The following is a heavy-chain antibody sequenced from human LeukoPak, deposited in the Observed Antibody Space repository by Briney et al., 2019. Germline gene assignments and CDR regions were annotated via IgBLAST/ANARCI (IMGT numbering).Heavy chain of an antibody. D-gene: IGHD2-2*01. CDR1: GFSLSTSAMR. V-gene: IGHV2-70*04. CDR3: AREESTSCFDY. J-gene: IGHJ4*02. CDR2: INWDGEK. Sequence: SGPTLVNPXQTLTLTCSLSGFSLSTSAMRVSWIRQPPGKALEWLARINWDGEKFYNTSLKTRLTISKDTSKNQVVLTMTNMDPVDTATYYCAREESTSCFDYWGQGILVTVSS.